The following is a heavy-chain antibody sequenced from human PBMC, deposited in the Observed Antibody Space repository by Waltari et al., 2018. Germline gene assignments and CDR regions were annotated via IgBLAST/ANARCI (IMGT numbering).Heavy chain of an antibody. CDR1: GGSFSGYY. CDR3: ARVYSSSSEYFQH. CDR2: INHSGST. D-gene: IGHD6-6*01. V-gene: IGHV4-34*01. J-gene: IGHJ1*01. Sequence: QVQLQQWGAGLLKPSETLSLTCAVYGGSFSGYYWSWIRQPPGKGLEWIGEINHSGSTNYNPSLKGRVTISVDTSKKQFSLKLRSRTAADTAVYYCARVYSSSSEYFQHWGQGTLVTVSA.